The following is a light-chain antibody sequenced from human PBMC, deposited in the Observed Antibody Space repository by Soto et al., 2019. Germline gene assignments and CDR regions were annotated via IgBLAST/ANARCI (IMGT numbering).Light chain of an antibody. V-gene: IGKV3-15*01. CDR1: QSVSSN. Sequence: EIVMTQSPATLSVSPVERATLSCRASQSVSSNLAWYQQKPGQAPRLLIYGASTRATGIPARFSGSGSGTEFTLTISSLQSEDFAIYYCQQYDIWPPYTFGQGTKVDI. CDR2: GAS. J-gene: IGKJ2*01. CDR3: QQYDIWPPYT.